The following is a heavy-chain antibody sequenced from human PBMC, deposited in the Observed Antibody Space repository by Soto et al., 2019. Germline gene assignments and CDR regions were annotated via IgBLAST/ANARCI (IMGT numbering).Heavy chain of an antibody. CDR2: ISWNSNTI. CDR1: GFTFDNYA. Sequence: PGGSLRLSCAASGFTFDNYAMHWVRQAPGKGLEWVSGISWNSNTIAYADSVKGRFTISRDNAKNFLYLQMNSLRAEDTAFYYCAKDTGPNWGQGTLVTVS. J-gene: IGHJ4*02. CDR3: AKDTGPN. V-gene: IGHV3-9*01.